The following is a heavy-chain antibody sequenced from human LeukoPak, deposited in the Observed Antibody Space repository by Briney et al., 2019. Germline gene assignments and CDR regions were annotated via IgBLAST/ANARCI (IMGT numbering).Heavy chain of an antibody. J-gene: IGHJ4*02. D-gene: IGHD3-22*01. Sequence: ASVKVSCKASGYTFTSYYMHWVRQAPGQGLEWMGIINPSGGSTSYAQKFQGRVTMTRDTSTSTVYMELSSLRSDDTAVYYCARGGAFFYDSSGYQTKDCWGQGTLVTVSS. V-gene: IGHV1-46*01. CDR3: ARGGAFFYDSSGYQTKDC. CDR2: INPSGGST. CDR1: GYTFTSYY.